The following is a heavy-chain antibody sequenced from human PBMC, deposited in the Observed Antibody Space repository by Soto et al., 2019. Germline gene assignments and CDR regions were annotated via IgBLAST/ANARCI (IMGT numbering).Heavy chain of an antibody. Sequence: GGSLRLSCAASGFTFSSYSMNWVRQAPGKGLEWVSYISSSSSTIYYADSVKGRFTISRDTAKNTLYLQMSSLRAEDTAVYYCARKTDSIPSGGDVWGKGTAVTVSS. CDR2: ISSSSSTI. D-gene: IGHD3-10*01. CDR1: GFTFSSYS. V-gene: IGHV3-48*01. J-gene: IGHJ6*04. CDR3: ARKTDSIPSGGDV.